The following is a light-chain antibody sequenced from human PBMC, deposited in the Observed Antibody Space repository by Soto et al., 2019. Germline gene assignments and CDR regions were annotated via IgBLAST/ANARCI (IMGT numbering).Light chain of an antibody. Sequence: DIQMTQSPSSLSASVGDRVTITCQASQDISNYLNWYQQKPGKAPKLLIYDASNLETGVPSRFSGSGSGTDFTFTISRLEPEDFAVYYCRQYGRSLGFAFGGGTKVDIK. J-gene: IGKJ4*01. CDR1: QDISNY. CDR2: DAS. V-gene: IGKV1-33*01. CDR3: RQYGRSLGFA.